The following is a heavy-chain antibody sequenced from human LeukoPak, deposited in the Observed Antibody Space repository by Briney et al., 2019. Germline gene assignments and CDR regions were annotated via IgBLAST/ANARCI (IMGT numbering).Heavy chain of an antibody. CDR3: ARSGPQLGYSYDYAMDV. CDR2: ISAYNGNT. V-gene: IGHV1-18*01. D-gene: IGHD3-22*01. J-gene: IGHJ6*02. CDR1: GYTFTSYG. Sequence: ASVKVSCKASGYTFTSYGISWVRQAPGQGLEWMGWISAYNGNTNYAQKVQGRVTMTTDRSTSTAYMELRSLRPDDTAVYYCARSGPQLGYSYDYAMDVWGQGTTVTVSS.